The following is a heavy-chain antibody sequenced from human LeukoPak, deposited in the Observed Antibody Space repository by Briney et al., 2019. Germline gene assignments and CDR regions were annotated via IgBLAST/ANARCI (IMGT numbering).Heavy chain of an antibody. CDR3: ARDAFGILTGHSPDY. CDR1: GFTFSDYY. CDR2: ISSSGSTI. J-gene: IGHJ4*02. D-gene: IGHD3-9*01. Sequence: GGSLRLSCAASGFTFSDYYMSWIRQAPGKGLEWVSYISSSGSTIYYADSVKGRFTISRDNAKNSLYLQMNSLRAKDTAVYYCARDAFGILTGHSPDYWGQGTLVTVSS. V-gene: IGHV3-11*01.